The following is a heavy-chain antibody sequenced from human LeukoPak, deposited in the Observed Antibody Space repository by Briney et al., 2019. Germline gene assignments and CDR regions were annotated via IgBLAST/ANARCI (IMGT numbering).Heavy chain of an antibody. CDR2: IKYDGNEK. CDR1: GFTFSSKW. J-gene: IGHJ3*02. V-gene: IGHV3-7*01. CDR3: ARVGLYDFWSGYSEEAFDI. Sequence: PGGSLRLSCAASGFTFSSKWMSWVRQAPGKGLEWVANIKYDGNEKYYVDSVKGRFTISRDNAKNSLYLQMNSLRTEDTAVYYCARVGLYDFWSGYSEEAFDIWGQGTMVTVSS. D-gene: IGHD3-3*01.